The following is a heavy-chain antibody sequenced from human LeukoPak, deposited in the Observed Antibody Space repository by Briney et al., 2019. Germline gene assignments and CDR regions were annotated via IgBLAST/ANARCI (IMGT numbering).Heavy chain of an antibody. CDR2: ISWNSGSI. CDR1: GFTFDDYA. D-gene: IGHD4-23*01. Sequence: GGSLRLSCAASGFTFDDYAMHWVRQAPGKGLEWASGISWNSGSIGYADSVKGRFTISRDNAKNSLYLQMNSLRAEDTALYYCAKDSSTVVTYYFDYWGQGTLVTVSS. CDR3: AKDSSTVVTYYFDY. J-gene: IGHJ4*02. V-gene: IGHV3-9*01.